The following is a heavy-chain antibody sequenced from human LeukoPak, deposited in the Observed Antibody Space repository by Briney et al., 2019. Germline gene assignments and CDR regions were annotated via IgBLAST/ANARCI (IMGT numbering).Heavy chain of an antibody. CDR3: ARHRYDSSGYYNFDY. D-gene: IGHD3-22*01. CDR1: GGSISSYY. CDR2: IYYSGST. Sequence: SETLSLTCTVSGGSISSYYWSWIRQPPGKGPEWIGYIYYSGSTKYNPALKGRVTISVDTSKNQFSLKLSSVTAADTAVYYCARHRYDSSGYYNFDYWGQGTLVTVSS. V-gene: IGHV4-59*08. J-gene: IGHJ4*02.